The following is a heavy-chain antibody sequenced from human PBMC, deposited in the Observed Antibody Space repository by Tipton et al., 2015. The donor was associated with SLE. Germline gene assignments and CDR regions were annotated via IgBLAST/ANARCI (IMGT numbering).Heavy chain of an antibody. CDR1: GGSISSHY. Sequence: TLSLTCTVSGGSISSHYWSWIRQPPGKGLEWIGYIYYSGSTNYNPSLKSRVTISVDTSKNQFSLKLSSVTAADTAVYYCASVAAAGSSSWFDPWGQGTLVTVSS. V-gene: IGHV4-59*11. J-gene: IGHJ5*02. CDR3: ASVAAAGSSSWFDP. CDR2: IYYSGST. D-gene: IGHD6-13*01.